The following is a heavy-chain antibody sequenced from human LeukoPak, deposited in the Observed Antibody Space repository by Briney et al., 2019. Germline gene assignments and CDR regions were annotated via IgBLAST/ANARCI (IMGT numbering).Heavy chain of an antibody. CDR3: TRDRGMYYYGSGGVNY. CDR2: IRSKAYGGTT. V-gene: IGHV3-49*03. CDR1: GFTFGDYA. Sequence: GGSLRLSCTASGFTFGDYAMSWFRQAPGKGLEWVGFIRSKAYGGTTEYAASVKGRFTISRDDSKSIAYLQMNSLKTEDTAVYYCTRDRGMYYYGSGGVNYWGQGTLVTVSS. J-gene: IGHJ4*02. D-gene: IGHD3-10*01.